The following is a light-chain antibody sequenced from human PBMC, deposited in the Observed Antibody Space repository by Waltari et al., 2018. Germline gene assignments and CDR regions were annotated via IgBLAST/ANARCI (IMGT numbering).Light chain of an antibody. V-gene: IGKV3-20*01. CDR3: QQYGSSPT. J-gene: IGKJ4*01. Sequence: EIVLTQSPGTLSLSPGERATLSCRASQSVSSSYLAWYQQKPGQAPRALIYGASSRATGIPDRFSGSGSGTDFTLTISRLEPEDFAVYYCQQYGSSPTFGGGTKVEIK. CDR1: QSVSSSY. CDR2: GAS.